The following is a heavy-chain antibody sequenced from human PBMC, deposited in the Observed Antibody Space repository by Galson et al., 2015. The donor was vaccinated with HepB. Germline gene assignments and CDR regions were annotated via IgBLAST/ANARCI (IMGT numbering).Heavy chain of an antibody. CDR2: ISNDGNKK. D-gene: IGHD6-19*01. CDR3: ARRYGSAWNLGY. J-gene: IGHJ4*02. V-gene: IGHV3-30*03. Sequence: SLGLSCAASGLTFSSSGMHWVRQAPGKGLEWVAAISNDGNKKYYADSVKGRFTISRDNSKNTLYLQMNSLGAEDTAMYYCARRYGSAWNLGYWGQGTLVIVSS. CDR1: GLTFSSSG.